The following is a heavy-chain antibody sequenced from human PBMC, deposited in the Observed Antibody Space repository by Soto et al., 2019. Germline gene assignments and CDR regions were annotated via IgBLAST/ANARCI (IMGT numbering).Heavy chain of an antibody. J-gene: IGHJ4*02. CDR1: GYTFTSYG. Sequence: QVQLVQSGAEVKKPGASVKVSCKASGYTFTSYGLSWVRQAPGQGLEWMGWISAYNGNTNYAQNLQGRVTMTTDTSTSTAYIELRSLRSDDTAVYYCARDRYCSGGSCYHFDYWGQGTLVTVSS. CDR3: ARDRYCSGGSCYHFDY. D-gene: IGHD2-15*01. V-gene: IGHV1-18*01. CDR2: ISAYNGNT.